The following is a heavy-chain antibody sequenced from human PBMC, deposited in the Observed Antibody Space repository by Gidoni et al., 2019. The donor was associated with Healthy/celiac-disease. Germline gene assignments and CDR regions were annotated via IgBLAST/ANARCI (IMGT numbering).Heavy chain of an antibody. D-gene: IGHD6-6*01. CDR2: IDWDDDK. CDR1: GFSLRTSGMC. Sequence: QVTLRESGPALVKPTQTLTLTCTFSGFSLRTSGMCVSWIRQPPGKALEWLALIDWDDDKYYSTSLKTRLTISKDTSKNQVVLTMTNMDPVDTATYYCARARIAAFLFDYWGQGTLVTVSS. V-gene: IGHV2-70*01. CDR3: ARARIAAFLFDY. J-gene: IGHJ4*02.